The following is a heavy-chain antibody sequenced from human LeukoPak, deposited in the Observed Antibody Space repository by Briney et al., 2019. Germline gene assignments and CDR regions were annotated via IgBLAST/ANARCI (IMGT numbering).Heavy chain of an antibody. CDR1: GVTFSSYW. CDR3: ARGASPNYFGSGAFDY. J-gene: IGHJ4*02. D-gene: IGHD3-10*01. V-gene: IGHV3-74*01. Sequence: GGSLRLSCAASGVTFSSYWMHWVRQAPGKGLVWVSRINSDVSSTSYADSVKGRFTISRDNAKNTLYLKMNSLRAQATSFYYGARGASPNYFGSGAFDYWGPGTLVTVSS. CDR2: INSDVSST.